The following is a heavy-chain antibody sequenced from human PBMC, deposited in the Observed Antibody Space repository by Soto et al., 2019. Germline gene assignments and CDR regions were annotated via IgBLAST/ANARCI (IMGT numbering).Heavy chain of an antibody. CDR1: GGSISSGGYY. D-gene: IGHD5-12*01. CDR2: IYYSGST. Sequence: QEQLQESGPGLGKPSQTVSLTCTSCGGSISSGGYYWSWIRQHPGEGLEWIGYIYYSGSTYYNPSFKSRVTIPVDTSKNQFSLKLRSVTAADTAVYYCARQRDGYNYRYFDYWGQGTLVTVSS. CDR3: ARQRDGYNYRYFDY. V-gene: IGHV4-31*03. J-gene: IGHJ4*02.